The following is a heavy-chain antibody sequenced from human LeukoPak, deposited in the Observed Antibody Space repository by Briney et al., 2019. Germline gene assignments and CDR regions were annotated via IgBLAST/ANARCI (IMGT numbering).Heavy chain of an antibody. CDR3: ARHVGPKSSGPYYYYMDV. CDR2: ISSSGST. D-gene: IGHD6-19*01. J-gene: IGHJ6*03. V-gene: IGHV4-61*02. CDR1: GDSISSGDYY. Sequence: SETLSLTCTVSGDSISSGDYYWSWIRQPAGKGLEWIGRISSSGSTNYNPSLKSRVTISVDTSKNQFSLKLSSVTAADTAVYYCARHVGPKSSGPYYYYMDVWGKGTTVTISS.